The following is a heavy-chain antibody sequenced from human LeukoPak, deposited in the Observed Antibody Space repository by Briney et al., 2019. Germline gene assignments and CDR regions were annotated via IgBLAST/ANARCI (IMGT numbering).Heavy chain of an antibody. CDR2: INSDGSST. D-gene: IGHD5-12*01. CDR3: AKDGAWLRFDD. V-gene: IGHV3-74*01. CDR1: RFTFSTYW. Sequence: GGSLRLSCAASRFTFSTYWMHWVRQAPGKGLVWVSRINSDGSSTGYADSVKGRFTISRDDSKNTLYLQMKNLRAEDTAVYYCAKDGAWLRFDDWGQGILVTVSS. J-gene: IGHJ4*02.